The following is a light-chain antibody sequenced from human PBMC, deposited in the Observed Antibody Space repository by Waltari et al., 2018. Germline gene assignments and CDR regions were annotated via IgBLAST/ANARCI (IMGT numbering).Light chain of an antibody. CDR2: GAS. CDR3: QQYGYSPFP. CDR1: QTVSISY. Sequence: ETVWTQSPGTLPSSPGERATHSCRASQTVSISYLAWYQQKPGQAARLLIYGASSSATGIPDRFSGSGSGTDFTLTISRLEPEDVAVYYCQQYGYSPFPFGEGTKLEI. V-gene: IGKV3-20*01. J-gene: IGKJ2*01.